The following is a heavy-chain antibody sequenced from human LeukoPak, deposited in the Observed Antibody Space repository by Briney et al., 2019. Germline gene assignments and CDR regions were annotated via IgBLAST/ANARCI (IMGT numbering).Heavy chain of an antibody. CDR2: INHSGST. D-gene: IGHD6-19*01. CDR1: GGSISSSAYH. Sequence: SETLSLTCTVSGGSISSSAYHWGWIRQPPGKGLEWIGEINHSGSTNYNPSLKSRVTISVDTSKNQFSLKLSSVTAADTAVYYCARRIAVAENWFDPWGQGTLVTVSS. J-gene: IGHJ5*02. V-gene: IGHV4-39*07. CDR3: ARRIAVAENWFDP.